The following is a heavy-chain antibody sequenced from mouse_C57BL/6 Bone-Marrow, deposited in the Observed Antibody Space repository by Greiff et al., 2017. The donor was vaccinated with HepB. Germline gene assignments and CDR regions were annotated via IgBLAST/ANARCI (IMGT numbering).Heavy chain of an antibody. J-gene: IGHJ4*01. V-gene: IGHV2-4*01. D-gene: IGHD1-1*01. Sequence: VKLMESGPGLVQPSQSLSITCTVSGFSLTSYGVHWVRQPPGKGLEWLGVIWSGGSTDYNAAFISRLSISKDNSKSQVFFKMNSLQADDTAIYYCAKKDYYGSSLYAMDYWGQGTSVTVSS. CDR3: AKKDYYGSSLYAMDY. CDR2: IWSGGST. CDR1: GFSLTSYG.